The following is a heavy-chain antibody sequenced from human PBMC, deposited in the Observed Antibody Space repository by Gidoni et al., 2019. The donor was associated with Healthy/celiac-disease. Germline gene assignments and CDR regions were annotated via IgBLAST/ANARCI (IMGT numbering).Heavy chain of an antibody. CDR2: ITWNSGNI. D-gene: IGHD6-13*01. V-gene: IGHV3-9*01. CDR3: AKDIAAAGTHFDY. CDR1: GSTFVEYA. Sequence: EVQLVESGGGLVQPGRSLRLPCVTSGSTFVEYAMHWVRIAPGKGLEWVSGITWNSGNIGYTDSVKGRFTISRDNAKNSLYLQMDSLRADDTALYYCAKDIAAAGTHFDYWGHGTLVTVSS. J-gene: IGHJ4*01.